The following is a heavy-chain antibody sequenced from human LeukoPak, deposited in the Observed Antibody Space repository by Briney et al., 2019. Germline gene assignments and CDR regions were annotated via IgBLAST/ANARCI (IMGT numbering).Heavy chain of an antibody. CDR2: ISYDGSNK. CDR1: GSTFSSYA. J-gene: IGHJ4*02. D-gene: IGHD3-22*01. Sequence: GGSLRLSCAASGSTFSSYAMHWVRQAPGKGLEWVAVISYDGSNKYYADSVKGRFTISRDNSKNTLYLQMNSLRAEDTAVFYCAGEGIIYHDSSAFDYWGQGTLVTVSS. CDR3: AGEGIIYHDSSAFDY. V-gene: IGHV3-30*04.